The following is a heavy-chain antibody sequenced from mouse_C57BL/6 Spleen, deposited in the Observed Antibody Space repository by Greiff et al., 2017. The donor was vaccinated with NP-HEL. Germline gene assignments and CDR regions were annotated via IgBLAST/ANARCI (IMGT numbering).Heavy chain of an antibody. D-gene: IGHD2-4*01. V-gene: IGHV1-61*01. CDR2: IYPSDSAT. CDR1: GYTFTSYW. CDR3: ARRALYYDYEGGYFDY. Sequence: QVQLQQPGAELVRPGSSVKLSCKASGYTFTSYWMDWVKQRPGQGLEWIGNIYPSDSATHYNQKFKDKATLTVDKSSSTAYMQLSSLTSEDSAVYYCARRALYYDYEGGYFDYWGQGTTLTVSS. J-gene: IGHJ2*01.